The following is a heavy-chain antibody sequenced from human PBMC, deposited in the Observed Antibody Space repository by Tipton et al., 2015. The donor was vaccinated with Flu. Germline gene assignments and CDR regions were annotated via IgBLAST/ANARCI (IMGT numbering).Heavy chain of an antibody. J-gene: IGHJ6*03. V-gene: IGHV4-34*01. Sequence: TLSLTCTVSGGSISSYYWSWIRQPPGKGLEWIGEINHSGSTNYNPSLKSRVTISVDTSKNQFPLKLSSVTAADTAVYYCARERYWYYYYMDVWGKGTTVTVSS. D-gene: IGHD2-8*02. CDR1: GGSISSYY. CDR2: INHSGST. CDR3: ARERYWYYYYMDV.